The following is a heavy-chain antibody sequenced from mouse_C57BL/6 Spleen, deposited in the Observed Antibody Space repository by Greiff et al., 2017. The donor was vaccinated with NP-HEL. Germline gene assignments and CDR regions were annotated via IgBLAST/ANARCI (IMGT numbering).Heavy chain of an antibody. J-gene: IGHJ3*01. CDR1: GYAFSSYW. CDR2: IYPGDGDT. V-gene: IGHV1-80*01. D-gene: IGHD2-3*01. CDR3: ARVEGWLLSWFAY. Sequence: QVQLQQSGAELVKPGASVKISCKASGYAFSSYWMHWVKQRPGKGLEWIGQIYPGDGDTTYNGKFKGKATLTADKSSSTAYMQLSSLTSEDSAVYFCARVEGWLLSWFAYWGQGTLVTVSA.